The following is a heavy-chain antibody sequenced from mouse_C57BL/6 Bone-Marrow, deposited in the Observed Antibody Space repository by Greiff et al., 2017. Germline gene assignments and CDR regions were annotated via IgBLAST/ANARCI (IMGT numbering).Heavy chain of an antibody. Sequence: EVKLMESGGGLVQPGGSLKLSCAASGFTFSDYYMYWVRQTPEKRLEWVAYISNGGGSTYYPDTVKGRFTISRDNAKNTLYLQMSRLKSEDTAMYYCARRDQILLGAMDYWGQGTSVTVSS. CDR3: ARRDQILLGAMDY. CDR1: GFTFSDYY. J-gene: IGHJ4*01. CDR2: ISNGGGST. D-gene: IGHD1-1*01. V-gene: IGHV5-12*01.